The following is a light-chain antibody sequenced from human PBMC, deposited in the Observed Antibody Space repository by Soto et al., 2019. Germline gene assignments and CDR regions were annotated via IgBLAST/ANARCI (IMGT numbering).Light chain of an antibody. CDR2: SDT. Sequence: QSVLTQPPSVSWAPGQRVTISCTGNTSNIGAGYDVHWYQQLPGAAPKVLIQSDTKRPSGVPDRFSGSKSGTSASLAITGLQAEDEADYYCQSYDSSLSGSVFGGGTKLTVL. J-gene: IGLJ2*01. CDR1: TSNIGAGYD. CDR3: QSYDSSLSGSV. V-gene: IGLV1-40*01.